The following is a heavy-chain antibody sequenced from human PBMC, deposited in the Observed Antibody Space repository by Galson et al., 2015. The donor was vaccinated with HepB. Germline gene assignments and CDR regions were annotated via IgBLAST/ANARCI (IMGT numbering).Heavy chain of an antibody. CDR1: GYTFTSYY. J-gene: IGHJ4*02. CDR3: ASLAVAGKGPDY. Sequence: SVKVSCKASGYTFTSYYMHWVRQAPGQGLEWMGIINPSGGSTSYAQKFQGRVTMTRDTSTSTVYMELSSLRSEDTAVYYCASLAVAGKGPDYWGQGTLVTVSS. D-gene: IGHD6-19*01. V-gene: IGHV1-46*01. CDR2: INPSGGST.